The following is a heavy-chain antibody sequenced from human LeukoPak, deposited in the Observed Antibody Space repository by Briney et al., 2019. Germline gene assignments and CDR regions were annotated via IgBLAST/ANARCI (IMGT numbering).Heavy chain of an antibody. CDR1: GGTFSSYA. Sequence: ASVKFSCKASGGTFSSYAISWVRQAPGQGLEWMGWISAYNGNTNYAQKLQGRVTMTTDTSTSTAYMELRSLRSDDTAVYYCARVGSEEWELHPFDYWGQGTLVTVSS. D-gene: IGHD1-26*01. CDR3: ARVGSEEWELHPFDY. CDR2: ISAYNGNT. J-gene: IGHJ4*02. V-gene: IGHV1-18*01.